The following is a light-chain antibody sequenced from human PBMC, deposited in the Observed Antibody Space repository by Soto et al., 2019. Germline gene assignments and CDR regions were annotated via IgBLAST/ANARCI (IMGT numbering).Light chain of an antibody. CDR1: QSIRSR. V-gene: IGKV1-5*01. CDR3: QQCNSYSWT. J-gene: IGKJ1*01. Sequence: DIQMTQSPSTVSASVGDRVTITCRASQSIRSRVAWYQQKPGKAARLLIYDAFSLESGGPSRCIGSGSVTAFPLTICPLHSHDFAPYYCQQCNSYSWTFRQGTKV. CDR2: DAF.